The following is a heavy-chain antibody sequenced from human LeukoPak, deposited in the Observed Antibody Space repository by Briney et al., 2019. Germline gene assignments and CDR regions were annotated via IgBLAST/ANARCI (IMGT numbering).Heavy chain of an antibody. CDR2: IYPRDSDT. Sequence: GESLKISCKASGYIFTNYWIGWVRQMPGKGLEWMGIIYPRDSDTRYSPSFQGQVTVSADKSISTAYLQWNTLEASDTAMYYCARRQYSGYDFDIWGQGTLVTVSS. D-gene: IGHD5-12*01. CDR1: GYIFTNYW. V-gene: IGHV5-51*01. J-gene: IGHJ4*02. CDR3: ARRQYSGYDFDI.